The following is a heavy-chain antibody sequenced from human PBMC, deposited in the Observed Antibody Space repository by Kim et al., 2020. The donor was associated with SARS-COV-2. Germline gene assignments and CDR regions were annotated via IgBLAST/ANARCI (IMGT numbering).Heavy chain of an antibody. V-gene: IGHV4-39*01. CDR1: GGSISSSSYY. CDR3: ARHYEVDDAFDI. D-gene: IGHD3-16*01. J-gene: IGHJ3*02. CDR2: IHYSGST. Sequence: SETLSLTCTVSGGSISSSSYYWGWIRQPPGKGLEWIGSIHYSGSTYYNPSLKSRVTISVDTSKNQFSLKLSSVTAADTAVYYCARHYEVDDAFDIWGQGTMVTGSS.